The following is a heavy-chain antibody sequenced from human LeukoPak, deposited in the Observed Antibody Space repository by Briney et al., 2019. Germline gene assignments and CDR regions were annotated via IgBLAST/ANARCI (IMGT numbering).Heavy chain of an antibody. J-gene: IGHJ4*01. CDR2: ISAYNGNT. CDR1: GYTFTSYG. Sequence: ASVKVSCKASGYTFTSYGISWVRQAPGQGLEWMGWISAYNGNTNYAQKLQGRVTMTTDTSTSTAYMELRSLRSDDTAVYYCARARSTYGITIFGVVIPDLDYWGQEPWSPSPQ. V-gene: IGHV1-18*01. D-gene: IGHD3-3*01. CDR3: ARARSTYGITIFGVVIPDLDY.